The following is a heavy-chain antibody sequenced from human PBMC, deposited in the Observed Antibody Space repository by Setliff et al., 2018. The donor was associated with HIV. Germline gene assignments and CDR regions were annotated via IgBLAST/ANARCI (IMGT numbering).Heavy chain of an antibody. CDR2: IYYSGNT. J-gene: IGHJ3*02. CDR1: GGSISSGTYY. CDR3: VRQSGYTRGWDIFGVVAGSFDI. V-gene: IGHV4-39*01. Sequence: PSETLSLTCSVSGGSISSGTYYWGWIRQPPGKGLEWIGTIYYSGNTYYRPSLKSRVTISVDTSTNQFSLRLNSVTAADTAVYFCVRQSGYTRGWDIFGVVAGSFDIWGQGTMVTVSS. D-gene: IGHD3-3*01.